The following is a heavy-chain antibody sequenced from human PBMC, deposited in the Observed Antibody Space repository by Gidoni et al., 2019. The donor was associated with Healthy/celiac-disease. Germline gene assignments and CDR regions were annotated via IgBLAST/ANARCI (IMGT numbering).Heavy chain of an antibody. CDR3: AKDSF. Sequence: EVQLLESGGGLVQPGGSVRLSCAASGFTFRSYAMSWVRPAPGKGLEWVSAISGIGGSTYYADSVKGRFTISRDNSKNTLYLQMNSLGAEDTAVYYCAKDSFWGQGTLVTVSS. CDR2: ISGIGGST. CDR1: GFTFRSYA. V-gene: IGHV3-23*01. J-gene: IGHJ4*02.